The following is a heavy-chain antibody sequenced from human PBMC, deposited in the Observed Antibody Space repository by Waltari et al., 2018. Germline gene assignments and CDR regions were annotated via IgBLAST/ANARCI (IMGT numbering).Heavy chain of an antibody. CDR1: GGSISSSN. V-gene: IGHV3-30-3*01. CDR3: ARDLQYYYDSSGSLDI. D-gene: IGHD3-22*01. J-gene: IGHJ3*02. CDR2: ISYDGSNK. Sequence: QVQLQESGPGLVKPSGTLSLTCAVSGGSISSSNWWSWVRQAPGKGLEWVAVISYDGSNKYYADSVKGRFTISRDNSKNTLYLQMNSLRAEDTAVYYCARDLQYYYDSSGSLDIWGQGTMVTVSS.